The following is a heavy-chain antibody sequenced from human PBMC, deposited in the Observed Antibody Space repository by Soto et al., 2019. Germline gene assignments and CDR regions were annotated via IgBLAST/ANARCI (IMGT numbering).Heavy chain of an antibody. CDR1: GFTVSSNY. V-gene: IGHV3-66*01. Sequence: EVQLVESGGGLVQPGGSLRLSCAASGFTVSSNYMSWVRQAPGKGLEWVSVIYSGGSTYYADSVKCRFTISRDNFKNTLHLQMNSLRAEDTAVYYCARFGAATVAFDIWGQGTMVTVSS. D-gene: IGHD4-17*01. CDR2: IYSGGST. J-gene: IGHJ3*02. CDR3: ARFGAATVAFDI.